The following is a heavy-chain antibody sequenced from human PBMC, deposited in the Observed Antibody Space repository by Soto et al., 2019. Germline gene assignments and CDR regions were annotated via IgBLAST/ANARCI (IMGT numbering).Heavy chain of an antibody. Sequence: QVQLVESGGGVVQPGRSLRLSCAASGFTFSSYGMHWVRQAPGKGLEWVAVISYDGSNKYYADSVKGRFTISRDNSKNTLYLQMNSLRAEDTAVYYCAKAPYSGSYKYWYFDLWGRGTLVTVSS. CDR2: ISYDGSNK. J-gene: IGHJ2*01. V-gene: IGHV3-30*18. D-gene: IGHD1-26*01. CDR1: GFTFSSYG. CDR3: AKAPYSGSYKYWYFDL.